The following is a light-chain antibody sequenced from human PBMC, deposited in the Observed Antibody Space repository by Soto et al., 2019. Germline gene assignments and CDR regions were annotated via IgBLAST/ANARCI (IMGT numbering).Light chain of an antibody. CDR2: RNS. J-gene: IGLJ2*01. V-gene: IGLV1-47*01. CDR3: ASWDDSLSGFVV. Sequence: QPVLTQPPSASGTPGQRVTISCSGSSSNIGSNYVFWYQQLPGPAPKVLMYRNSQRPSGVPDRFSGSKSGTSASLAISGLRSEDEADYYCASWDDSLSGFVVFGGGTKLTVL. CDR1: SSNIGSNY.